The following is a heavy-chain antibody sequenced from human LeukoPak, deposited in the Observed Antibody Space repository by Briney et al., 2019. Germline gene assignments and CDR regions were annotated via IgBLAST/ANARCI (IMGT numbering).Heavy chain of an antibody. CDR2: INASGST. V-gene: IGHV4-61*02. CDR3: ARDPRD. J-gene: IGHJ4*02. CDR1: GASINRGSHY. Sequence: SETLSLTCTVSGASINRGSHYWSWIRQPAGRGLEWIGRINASGSTKYNPSLKSRVTISVDTSKNQFSLKLSSVTAADTAVYYCARDPRDWGQGTLVTVSS.